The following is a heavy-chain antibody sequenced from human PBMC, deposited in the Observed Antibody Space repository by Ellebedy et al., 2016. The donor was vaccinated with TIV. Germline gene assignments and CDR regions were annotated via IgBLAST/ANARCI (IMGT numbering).Heavy chain of an antibody. CDR2: VSYDGSMK. D-gene: IGHD6-6*01. CDR3: YSSSSLSEYVQH. CDR1: GFMFRDYG. Sequence: GESLKISCAASGFMFRDYGMHWVRQAPGKGLEWVAIVSYDGSMKHYADSVKGRFAISRDNSKNTLYLQMNSLRPEDTAVYYCYSSSSLSEYVQHWGQGTLVIVSS. J-gene: IGHJ1*01. V-gene: IGHV3-30*03.